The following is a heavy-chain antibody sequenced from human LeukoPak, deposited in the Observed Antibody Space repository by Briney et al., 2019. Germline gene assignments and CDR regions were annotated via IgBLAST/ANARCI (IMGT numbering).Heavy chain of an antibody. CDR2: IYYSGST. J-gene: IGHJ6*03. Sequence: PSETLSLTCTVSGDSISSSSYYWGWIRQPPGKGLEWIGSIYYSGSTYYNPSLKSRVTISVDTSKNQFSLKLSSVTAADTAVYYCARPAAGKYYYYYMDVWGKGTRVTVSS. CDR3: ARPAAGKYYYYYMDV. D-gene: IGHD6-13*01. CDR1: GDSISSSSYY. V-gene: IGHV4-39*01.